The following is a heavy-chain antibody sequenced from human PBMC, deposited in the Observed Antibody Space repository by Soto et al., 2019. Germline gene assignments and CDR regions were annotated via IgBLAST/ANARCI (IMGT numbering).Heavy chain of an antibody. CDR3: ARVPVGADSYYFDY. D-gene: IGHD2-21*01. CDR1: GGSISSYY. J-gene: IGHJ4*02. CDR2: IYYSGST. Sequence: SETLSLTCTVSGGSISSYYWSWIRQPPGKGLEWIGYIYYSGSTNYNPSLKSRVTISVDTSKNQFSLKLSSVTAADTAVYYCARVPVGADSYYFDYWGQGTLVTVSS. V-gene: IGHV4-59*01.